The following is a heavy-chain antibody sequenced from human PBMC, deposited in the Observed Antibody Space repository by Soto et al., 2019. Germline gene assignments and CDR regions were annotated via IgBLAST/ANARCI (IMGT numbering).Heavy chain of an antibody. V-gene: IGHV2-26*01. Sequence: QVTLEESGPVLVKPTETLTLTCAVSGFSLSNPKMGVSWVRQSPGKALEWLAHVFSTGQKSYITSLETMLTISKDTSTSQVVLTMTNMEAVDTATYYCARMDSWNYGTNHYYAMDVWGQGTMVTVSS. CDR1: GFSLSNPKMG. D-gene: IGHD1-7*01. CDR2: VFSTGQK. J-gene: IGHJ6*02. CDR3: ARMDSWNYGTNHYYAMDV.